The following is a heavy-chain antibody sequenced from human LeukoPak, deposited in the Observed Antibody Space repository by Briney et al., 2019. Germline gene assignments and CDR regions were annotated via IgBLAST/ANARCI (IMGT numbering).Heavy chain of an antibody. D-gene: IGHD3-22*01. J-gene: IGHJ4*02. V-gene: IGHV1-8*01. CDR1: GYTFTSYD. CDR3: VSPGVYYDSSGYYPFDY. Sequence: ASVKVSCKASGYTFTSYDINWVRQATGQGLEWMGWMNPNSGNTGYAQKFQGRVTMTRNTSIRTAYMELSSLRSEDTAVYYCVSPGVYYDSSGYYPFDYWGQGTLVTASS. CDR2: MNPNSGNT.